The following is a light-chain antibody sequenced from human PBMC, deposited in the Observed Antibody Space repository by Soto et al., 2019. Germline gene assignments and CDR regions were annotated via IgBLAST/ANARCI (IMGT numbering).Light chain of an antibody. CDR2: GAS. CDR3: QQYGSSTLT. J-gene: IGKJ4*01. Sequence: EIVMTQSPATLFLSPGERATLSCRASQSVGSNVAWYQQRPGQAPRLLIYGASTRATGIPARFSGSGSGTDFTLTINRLETEDFAVYDGQQYGSSTLTFGGGTKVDIK. CDR1: QSVGSN. V-gene: IGKV3-15*01.